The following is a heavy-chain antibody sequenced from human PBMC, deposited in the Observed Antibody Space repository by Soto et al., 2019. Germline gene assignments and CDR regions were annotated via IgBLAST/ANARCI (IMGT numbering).Heavy chain of an antibody. CDR1: GYTFSNYY. J-gene: IGHJ4*02. D-gene: IGHD2-2*01. CDR2: INPSGGST. CDR3: ARSQEVVVVPAAPIDY. Sequence: QVQLMQSGVEVKKPGASVKLSCKTSGYTFSNYYINWVRQAPGQGLQWIGRINPSGGSTTYAQKFQGRVTMTRVTSTSTVYMDLSSLRSEETAVYYCARSQEVVVVPAAPIDYWGQGTLLTVSS. V-gene: IGHV1-46*01.